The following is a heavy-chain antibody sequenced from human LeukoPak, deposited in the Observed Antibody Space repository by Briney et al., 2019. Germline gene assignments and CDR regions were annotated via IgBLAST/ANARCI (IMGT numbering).Heavy chain of an antibody. CDR1: GFTVSSNY. CDR3: AREYSSSSYYFDY. D-gene: IGHD6-6*01. J-gene: IGHJ4*02. CDR2: LYSGGST. Sequence: GGSLRLSCAASGFTVSSNYMSWVRRAPGKGLEWVSVLYSGGSTYYADSVKGRFTISRDNSKNTLYLQMNSLRAEDTAVYYCAREYSSSSYYFDYWGQGTLVTVSS. V-gene: IGHV3-53*01.